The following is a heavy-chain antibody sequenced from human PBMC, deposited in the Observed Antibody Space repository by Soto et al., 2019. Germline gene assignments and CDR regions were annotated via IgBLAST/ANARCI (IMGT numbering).Heavy chain of an antibody. CDR3: AKDSSWNYYDSSAMLFAAFAI. CDR1: GFTFDDYT. CDR2: ISWDGGST. D-gene: IGHD3-22*01. V-gene: IGHV3-43*01. J-gene: IGHJ3*02. Sequence: EVQLVESGGVVVQPGGSLRLSCAASGFTFDDYTMHWVRQAPGKGLEWVSLISWDGGSTYYADSVKGRFTISRDNSKNALYLQMNSMRTEDTALYYCAKDSSWNYYDSSAMLFAAFAIWGQGTMVTVSS.